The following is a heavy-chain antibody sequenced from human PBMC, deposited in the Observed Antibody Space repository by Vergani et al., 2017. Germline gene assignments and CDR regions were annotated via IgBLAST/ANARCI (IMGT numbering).Heavy chain of an antibody. D-gene: IGHD5-18*01. J-gene: IGHJ4*02. CDR1: GYTFTKFG. CDR3: ARGGGQTALDL. Sequence: QVQLVQSGAEVKKPGASVKVSCKASGYTFTKFGITWVRQAPGQGLQWMGWISAYNANTNFAQKLQGRVFMTTDKSTRTAYMELRSLRSDDTAVYYCARGGGQTALDLWGQGTLVTVSS. V-gene: IGHV1-18*01. CDR2: ISAYNANT.